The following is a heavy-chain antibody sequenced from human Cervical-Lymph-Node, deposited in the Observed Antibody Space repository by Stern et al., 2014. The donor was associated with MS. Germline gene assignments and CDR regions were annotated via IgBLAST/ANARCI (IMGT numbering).Heavy chain of an antibody. J-gene: IGHJ4*02. V-gene: IGHV5-51*01. CDR2: IYPGDSDT. CDR1: GYSFTVYW. D-gene: IGHD1-26*01. Sequence: EVQLVQSVAEVKKPGESLKISCKGSGYSFTVYWIRWVRQMPGKGLDWMGIIYPGDSDTRYSPSSQGQVTISADKSISPAYLQWSSLKATDTAMYYCAALVRGSYFYWGQGTLVTVSS. CDR3: AALVRGSYFY.